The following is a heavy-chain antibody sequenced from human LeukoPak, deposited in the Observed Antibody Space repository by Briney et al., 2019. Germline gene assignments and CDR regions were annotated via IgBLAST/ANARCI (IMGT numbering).Heavy chain of an antibody. J-gene: IGHJ5*02. Sequence: GGSLRLSCAASGFTFSNYFMSWVRQAPGKGLEWVANIKQDESEKYFVESVKGRFTISRDNAKNSLYLQMNSLRAEDTALYHCARANYGYWFDPWGQGTLVTVSS. CDR3: ARANYGYWFDP. CDR2: IKQDESEK. V-gene: IGHV3-7*03. D-gene: IGHD3-10*01. CDR1: GFTFSNYF.